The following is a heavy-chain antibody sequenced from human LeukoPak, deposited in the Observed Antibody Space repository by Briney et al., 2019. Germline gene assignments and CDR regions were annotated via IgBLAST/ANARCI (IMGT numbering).Heavy chain of an antibody. J-gene: IGHJ4*02. D-gene: IGHD2-2*01. CDR3: AKDEYCSSTSCYAVDY. CDR1: GFTFSSYG. V-gene: IGHV3-33*06. Sequence: GGSLRLSCAASGFTFSSYGMHWVRQAPGKGLEWVAVIWYDGSNKYYADSVKGRFTISRDNSKNTLYLQMNSLGAEDTAVYYCAKDEYCSSTSCYAVDYWGQGTLVTVPS. CDR2: IWYDGSNK.